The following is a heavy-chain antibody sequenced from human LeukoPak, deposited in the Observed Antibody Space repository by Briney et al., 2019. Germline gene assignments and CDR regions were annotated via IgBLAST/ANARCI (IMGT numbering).Heavy chain of an antibody. Sequence: GGSQRLSCAVSGFTFSRYWMTWVRQAPGKGLEWVANIKVDGSEKYYVDAVKGRFTISRDNAKDSLYLQMNGLRAEDTAIYYCARAQWTAFDYYYYMDVWGKGTTVTVSS. J-gene: IGHJ6*03. CDR1: GFTFSRYW. D-gene: IGHD3/OR15-3a*01. CDR2: IKVDGSEK. V-gene: IGHV3-7*01. CDR3: ARAQWTAFDYYYYMDV.